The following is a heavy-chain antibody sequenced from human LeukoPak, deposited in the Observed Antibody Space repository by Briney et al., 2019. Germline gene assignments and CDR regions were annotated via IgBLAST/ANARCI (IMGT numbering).Heavy chain of an antibody. CDR1: GFTFSSYG. CDR3: AKDSSGPHIDYGDYGFDY. V-gene: IGHV3-30*02. J-gene: IGHJ4*02. D-gene: IGHD4-17*01. CDR2: IRYDGSNK. Sequence: GGSLRLSCAASGFTFSSYGMHWVRQAPGKGLEWAAFIRYDGSNKYYADSVKGRFTISRDNSKNTLYLQMNSLRAEDTAVYYCAKDSSGPHIDYGDYGFDYWGQGTLVTVSS.